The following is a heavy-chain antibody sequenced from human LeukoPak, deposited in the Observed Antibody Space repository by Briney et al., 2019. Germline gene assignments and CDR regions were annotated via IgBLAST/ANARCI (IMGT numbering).Heavy chain of an antibody. D-gene: IGHD2-21*02. V-gene: IGHV4-30-4*01. J-gene: IGHJ3*02. CDR1: GGSISSGDYY. Sequence: SQTLSLTCTVSGGSISSGDYYWSWIRQPPGKGLEWIGYIYYSGSTYYNPSLKSRVTISVDTSKNQFSLKLSSVTAADTAVYYCAGDRNCGGDCYSGYAFDIWGQGTMVTVSS. CDR2: IYYSGST. CDR3: AGDRNCGGDCYSGYAFDI.